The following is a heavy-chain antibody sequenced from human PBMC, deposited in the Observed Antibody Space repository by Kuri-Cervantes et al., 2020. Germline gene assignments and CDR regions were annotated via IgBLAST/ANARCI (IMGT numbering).Heavy chain of an antibody. V-gene: IGHV3-23*01. Sequence: GGSLRLSCAASGFTFSNYAMSWVRQAPGKGLEWVSAISGTGGGRTYYADSVKGRFTISRDNSKSTLYLQMNNLRAEDTAVYYCASRGNNFPFDYWGQGTLVTVSS. CDR2: ISGTGGGRT. J-gene: IGHJ4*02. CDR1: GFTFSNYA. D-gene: IGHD5-18*01. CDR3: ASRGNNFPFDY.